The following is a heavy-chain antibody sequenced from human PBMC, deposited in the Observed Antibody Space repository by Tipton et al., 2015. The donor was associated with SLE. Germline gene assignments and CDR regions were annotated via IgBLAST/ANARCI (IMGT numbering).Heavy chain of an antibody. CDR3: SKDIYSSTWGRGIDY. CDR2: LSWNANTI. J-gene: IGHJ4*02. D-gene: IGHD3-16*01. CDR1: GFTFDDYA. V-gene: IGHV3-9*01. Sequence: RSLRLSCAASGFTFDDYAMHWVRQAPGKGLEWVSGLSWNANTIGYAESVRGRFTISRDNGKNSLYLQMNSLRAEDTALYYCSKDIYSSTWGRGIDYWGQGTLVTVSS.